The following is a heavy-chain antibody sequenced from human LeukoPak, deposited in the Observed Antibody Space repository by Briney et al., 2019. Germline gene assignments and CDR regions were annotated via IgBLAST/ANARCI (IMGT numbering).Heavy chain of an antibody. CDR1: GASTDRRVSTNSYY. CDR3: ATISGWPDEVDC. CDR2: IYNIGSV. Sequence: PSETLSLTCTVSGASTDRRVSTNSYYWSWIRQFPGKGLEWIGNIYNIGSVTYKPSLRSRVTMSIDMSKNQFSLKLSSVTAADTAVYYCATISGWPDEVDCWGQGTLVTVSS. V-gene: IGHV4-61*05. J-gene: IGHJ4*02. D-gene: IGHD6-19*01.